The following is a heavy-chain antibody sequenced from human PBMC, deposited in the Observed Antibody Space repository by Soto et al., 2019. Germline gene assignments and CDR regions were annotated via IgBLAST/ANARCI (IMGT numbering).Heavy chain of an antibody. CDR1: GGSISSGDYY. V-gene: IGHV4-30-4*01. D-gene: IGHD3-9*01. CDR3: AREVGGYDIWTGYYTYYGMDV. Sequence: SETLSLTCTVSGGSISSGDYYWSWIRQPPGKGLEWIGYIYYSGSTYYNPSLKSRVTISVDTSKNQFSLKLGPVTAADTAVYYCAREVGGYDIWTGYYTYYGMDVWGQGTTVTVSS. CDR2: IYYSGST. J-gene: IGHJ6*02.